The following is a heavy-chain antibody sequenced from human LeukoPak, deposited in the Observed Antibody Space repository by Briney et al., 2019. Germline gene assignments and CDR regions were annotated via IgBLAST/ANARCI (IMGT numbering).Heavy chain of an antibody. J-gene: IGHJ4*02. CDR1: GFAFSSYA. D-gene: IGHD2-2*01. CDR2: IISSGGST. CDR3: AKMSSSTSCRCFDY. V-gene: IGHV3-23*01. Sequence: GGSLRLSFAASGFAFSSYAMSWGRRAPGKGREWVSAIISSGGSTYYSESVKGRFTISRDNSKNTLYLQMNSLRAEDTAVYYCAKMSSSTSCRCFDYWGQGTLVTVSS.